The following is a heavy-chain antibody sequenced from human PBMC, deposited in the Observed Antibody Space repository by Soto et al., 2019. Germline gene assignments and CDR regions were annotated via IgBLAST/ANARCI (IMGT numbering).Heavy chain of an antibody. D-gene: IGHD6-13*01. CDR3: ARDLSGSSSSRRWFDP. CDR2: IYHSGST. Sequence: SETLSLTCAVSGGSISSSNWWSWVRQPPGKGLEWIGEIYHSGSTNYNPSLKSRVTISVDKSKNQFSLKLSSVTAADTAVYYCARDLSGSSSSRRWFDPWGQGTLVTVS. CDR1: GGSISSSNW. J-gene: IGHJ5*02. V-gene: IGHV4-4*02.